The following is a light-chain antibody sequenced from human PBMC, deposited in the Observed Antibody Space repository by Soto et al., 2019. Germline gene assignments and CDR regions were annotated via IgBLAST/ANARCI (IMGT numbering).Light chain of an antibody. J-gene: IGLJ2*01. CDR1: SSDVGGYNY. CDR2: DVS. Sequence: QSVLTQPVSVSGSPGQSITISCTGTSSDVGGYNYVSWYQQHPGKAPKLMIYDVSNRPSGVSNRFSGSKSGNTASLTISGLQAEDEADYYCSSYTSSSTYAVFGGGTKLTVL. CDR3: SSYTSSSTYAV. V-gene: IGLV2-14*01.